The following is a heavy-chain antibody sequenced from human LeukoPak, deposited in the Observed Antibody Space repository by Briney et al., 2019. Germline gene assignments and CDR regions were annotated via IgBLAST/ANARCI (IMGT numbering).Heavy chain of an antibody. D-gene: IGHD6-13*01. CDR3: ARRSRYSSSWYVDY. Sequence: GGSLRLSCAASGFTFSSFWMHWVRQTPGKGPVWVSSMNSDGSRTTYADSVKGRFTISRDNAKNTLYLQMNSLRVEDTAVYYCARRSRYSSSWYVDYWGQGTLVTVSS. CDR2: MNSDGSRT. J-gene: IGHJ4*02. CDR1: GFTFSSFW. V-gene: IGHV3-74*01.